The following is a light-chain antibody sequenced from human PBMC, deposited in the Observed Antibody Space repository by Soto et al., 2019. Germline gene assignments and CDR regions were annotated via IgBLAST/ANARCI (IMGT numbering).Light chain of an antibody. V-gene: IGLV2-14*01. CDR1: STDIGGFKY. J-gene: IGLJ1*01. CDR2: EVS. CDR3: SSYTSITIPYL. Sequence: QSALTQPASVSGSPGQSITISCTGTSTDIGGFKYVSWYQQHPDKAPKLLIFEVSNRPSGVSNRFSGSKSGNTASLTISGLQDEDEADYYCSSYTSITIPYLFGTGTKVTVL.